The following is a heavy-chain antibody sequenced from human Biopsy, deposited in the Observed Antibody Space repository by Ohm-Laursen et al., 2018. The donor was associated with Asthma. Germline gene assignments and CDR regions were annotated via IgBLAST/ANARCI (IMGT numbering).Heavy chain of an antibody. CDR2: HDHEEGGT. Sequence: AASVKVSCKLSGYSLTDLSMHWVRQAPGQGLEWMGGHDHEEGGTVNARRFQGRVTMTEDTSTDTAYMELSSPSSDDTAVYYCASDFPKDYVRYNFQFWGQGTLVTVSS. CDR3: ASDFPKDYVRYNFQF. V-gene: IGHV1-24*01. J-gene: IGHJ4*02. CDR1: GYSLTDLS. D-gene: IGHD4-17*01.